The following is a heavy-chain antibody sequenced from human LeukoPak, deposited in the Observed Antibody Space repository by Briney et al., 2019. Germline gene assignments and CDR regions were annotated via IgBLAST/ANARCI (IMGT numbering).Heavy chain of an antibody. Sequence: GASVKVSCKASGYTFTGYYMHWVRQAPGQGLEWMGWINPNSGGTNYAQKFQGWVTMTRDTSISTAYMELSRLRSDDTAVYYCARSRVIAAPVGAFDIWGQGTMVTVSS. D-gene: IGHD2/OR15-2a*01. CDR2: INPNSGGT. CDR3: ARSRVIAAPVGAFDI. J-gene: IGHJ3*02. CDR1: GYTFTGYY. V-gene: IGHV1-2*04.